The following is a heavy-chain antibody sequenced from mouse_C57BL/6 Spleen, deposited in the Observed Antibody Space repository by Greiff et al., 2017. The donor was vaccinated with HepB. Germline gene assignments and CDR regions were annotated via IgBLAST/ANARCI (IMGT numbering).Heavy chain of an antibody. J-gene: IGHJ4*01. CDR1: GYTFTGYW. Sequence: VQLQQSGAELMKPGASVKLSCKATGYTFTGYWIEGVKQRPGHGLEWIGEILPGSGSTNYNEKFKGKATFTADTSSNTAYMQLSSLTTEGSAIYYGANYDGQGGDYAMDYWGQGTSVTVSS. V-gene: IGHV1-9*01. CDR2: ILPGSGST. CDR3: ANYDGQGGDYAMDY. D-gene: IGHD2-4*01.